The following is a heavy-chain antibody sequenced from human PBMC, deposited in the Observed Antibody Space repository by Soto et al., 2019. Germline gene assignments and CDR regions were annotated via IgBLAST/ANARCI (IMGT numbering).Heavy chain of an antibody. J-gene: IGHJ4*02. Sequence: TLSLTCAISGDSVSSNSAAWNWIRQSPSRGLEWLGRTYYRSKWYNDYAVSVKSRITINPDTSKNQFSLQLNSVTPEDTAVYYCARDLIDPGAQWLVRSSYFDYWGQGTLVTVSS. CDR3: ARDLIDPGAQWLVRSSYFDY. CDR2: TYYRSKWYN. V-gene: IGHV6-1*01. CDR1: GDSVSSNSAA. D-gene: IGHD6-19*01.